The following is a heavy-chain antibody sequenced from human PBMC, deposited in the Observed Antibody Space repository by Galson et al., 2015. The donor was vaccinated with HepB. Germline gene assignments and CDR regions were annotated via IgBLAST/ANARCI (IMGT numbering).Heavy chain of an antibody. CDR1: GFTFSSYS. Sequence: SLRLSCAASGFTFSSYSTNWVRQAPGKGLEWVSYISSSSSTIYYADSVKGRFTISRDNAKNSLYLQMNSLRAEDTAVYYCVREVLEKVPPPKTNWFDPWGQGTLVTVSS. D-gene: IGHD4/OR15-4a*01. CDR3: VREVLEKVPPPKTNWFDP. V-gene: IGHV3-48*01. J-gene: IGHJ5*02. CDR2: ISSSSSTI.